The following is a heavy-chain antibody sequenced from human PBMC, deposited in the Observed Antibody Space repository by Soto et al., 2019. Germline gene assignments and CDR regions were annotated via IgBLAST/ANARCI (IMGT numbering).Heavy chain of an antibody. V-gene: IGHV4-34*01. Sequence: SETLSLTCAVYGKSLSGYYWSWIRQPPGKALEWIGEINHSGNTNYNPSLKSRVTISVDTSKNQLFLNLSSVTAADTAMYYCARHHVRGRTIAGAAEFWGQGTLVTVSS. D-gene: IGHD1-26*01. J-gene: IGHJ4*02. CDR2: INHSGNT. CDR3: ARHHVRGRTIAGAAEF. CDR1: GKSLSGYY.